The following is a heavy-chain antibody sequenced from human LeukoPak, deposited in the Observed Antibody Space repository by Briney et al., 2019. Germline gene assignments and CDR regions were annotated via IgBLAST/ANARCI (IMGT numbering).Heavy chain of an antibody. CDR3: ANFRWRGPFDY. Sequence: ASVKVSCKASGFTFNNSAMQWVRQARGQRLEWIGWIVVGSGNTKYAQKFQERVTITRHMSTNTVYMDLNSLRAEDTAVYYCANFRWRGPFDYWGQGTLVTVSS. D-gene: IGHD2/OR15-2a*01. J-gene: IGHJ4*02. CDR2: IVVGSGNT. V-gene: IGHV1-58*02. CDR1: GFTFNNSA.